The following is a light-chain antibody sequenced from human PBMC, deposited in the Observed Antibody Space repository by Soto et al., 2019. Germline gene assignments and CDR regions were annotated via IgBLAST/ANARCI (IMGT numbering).Light chain of an antibody. CDR1: TRDVGGYNY. CDR3: NSYTNSGTVV. J-gene: IGLJ3*02. Sequence: QSALTQPASVSGWPGQSITIYCTGSTRDVGGYNYVSWYQLSPGKAPKLLIYDVDRPSGVSNRLSGSKSGNTASLTISGLQAEDEADYYCNSYTNSGTVVFGGGTKVTVL. CDR2: DV. V-gene: IGLV2-14*01.